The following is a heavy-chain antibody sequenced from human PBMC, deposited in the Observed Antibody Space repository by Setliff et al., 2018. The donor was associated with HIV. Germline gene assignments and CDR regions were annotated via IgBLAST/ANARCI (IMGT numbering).Heavy chain of an antibody. CDR1: GGSINNGDCY. V-gene: IGHV4-31*03. CDR2: IYYTGYT. J-gene: IGHJ6*03. Sequence: SETLSLTCTVSGGSINNGDCYWTWIRQHPGKGLEWIGYIYYTGYTYYNSSLKSRVSISIDTSKDQYSLTLTSVTAADTAVYFCVRDWGRKGYMDVWGTGTTVTGSS. CDR3: VRDWGRKGYMDV. D-gene: IGHD3-16*01.